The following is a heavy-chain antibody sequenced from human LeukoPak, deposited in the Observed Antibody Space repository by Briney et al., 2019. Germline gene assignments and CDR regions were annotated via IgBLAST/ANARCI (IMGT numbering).Heavy chain of an antibody. J-gene: IGHJ4*02. D-gene: IGHD3-22*01. V-gene: IGHV3-74*01. CDR2: INSDGSST. Sequence: GGSLRLSCVASGFPFSSYWMTWVRQAPGKGLVWVSRINSDGSSTSYADSVKGRFTISRDNAKNTLYLQMNSLRAEDTAVYYRARVTMIADYWGQGTLVTVSS. CDR3: ARVTMIADY. CDR1: GFPFSSYW.